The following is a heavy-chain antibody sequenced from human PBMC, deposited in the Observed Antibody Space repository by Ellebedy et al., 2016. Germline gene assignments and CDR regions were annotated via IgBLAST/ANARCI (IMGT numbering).Heavy chain of an antibody. CDR3: VRVMWPVPGPVDPFDY. CDR1: GFTFSSHG. D-gene: IGHD6-19*01. J-gene: IGHJ4*02. V-gene: IGHV3-23*01. Sequence: GESLKISCAASGFTFSSHGMAWVRQAPGKGLEWLSGITGGGDTTYYADSVKGRFTISRDNSKNTLFLQLSSLRAEATAVFYCVRVMWPVPGPVDPFDYWGQGTPVTVSS. CDR2: ITGGGDTT.